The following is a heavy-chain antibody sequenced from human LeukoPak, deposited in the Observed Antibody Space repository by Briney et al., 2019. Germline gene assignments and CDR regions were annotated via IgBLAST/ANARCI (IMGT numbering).Heavy chain of an antibody. V-gene: IGHV1-2*02. D-gene: IGHD3-22*01. CDR1: GYTFTDYY. Sequence: ASVKVSCQASGYTFTDYYMHWVRQAPGQGLEWRGWINPNSGGTNYAQKFQGRVTMTRDTSISTAYMELSRLRSDDTAVYYCARVYLGVYYYGSSGYSHLDYWGQGTLVTVSS. CDR2: INPNSGGT. J-gene: IGHJ4*02. CDR3: ARVYLGVYYYGSSGYSHLDY.